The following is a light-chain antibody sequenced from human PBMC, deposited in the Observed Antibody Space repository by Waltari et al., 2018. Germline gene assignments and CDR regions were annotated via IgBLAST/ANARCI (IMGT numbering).Light chain of an antibody. V-gene: IGKV1-5*03. J-gene: IGKJ4*01. CDR3: QQYYSAVT. Sequence: DIQMTQSPSTLSASVGDRVTITCRASQSISSWLAWYQQKPGKAPKLLIYKASSLESGVPSRFSGSGSGTEFTLTISSLQPDDFATYYCQQYYSAVTFGGGTKVEIK. CDR2: KAS. CDR1: QSISSW.